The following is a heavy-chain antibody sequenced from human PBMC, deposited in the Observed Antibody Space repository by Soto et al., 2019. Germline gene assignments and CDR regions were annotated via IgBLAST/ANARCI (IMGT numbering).Heavy chain of an antibody. Sequence: VQLVESGGGVVQPGRSLRLSCAASGFTFSSYAMHWVRQAPGKGLEWVAVISYDGSNKYYADSVKGRFTISRDNSKNTLYLQMNSLRAEDTAVYYCARESYLIPLYYYYYGMDVWGQGTTVTVSS. D-gene: IGHD3-10*01. CDR1: GFTFSSYA. CDR3: ARESYLIPLYYYYYGMDV. J-gene: IGHJ6*02. V-gene: IGHV3-30-3*01. CDR2: ISYDGSNK.